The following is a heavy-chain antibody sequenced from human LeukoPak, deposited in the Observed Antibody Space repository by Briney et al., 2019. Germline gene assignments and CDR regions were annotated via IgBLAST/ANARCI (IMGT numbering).Heavy chain of an antibody. D-gene: IGHD3-22*01. J-gene: IGHJ6*02. Sequence: PGGSLRLSCAASGFTVSNIFMNWVRQAPGKGLEWVSIIYSGGSTYYADSVKGRFTISRDTPKNTLDLQMNSLRAEDTAVYYCAREQYYYDSSGSNRPPYYYYGMDVWGQGTTVTVSS. CDR2: IYSGGST. CDR1: GFTVSNIF. V-gene: IGHV3-66*01. CDR3: AREQYYYDSSGSNRPPYYYYGMDV.